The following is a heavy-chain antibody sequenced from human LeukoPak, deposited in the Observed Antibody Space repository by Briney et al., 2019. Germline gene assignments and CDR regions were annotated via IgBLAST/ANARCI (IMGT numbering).Heavy chain of an antibody. CDR2: ISWNSGSI. CDR1: GFTFDDYA. V-gene: IGHV3-9*01. D-gene: IGHD2-2*01. CDR3: AKAEGYCSSTSCYGRYYFDY. J-gene: IGHJ4*02. Sequence: GRSLRLSCAASGFTFDDYAMHWVRQAPGKGLEWVSGISWNSGSIGYADSVKGRFTISRDNAKNSLYLQMNSLRAEDTALYYCAKAEGYCSSTSCYGRYYFDYWGQGTLVTVSS.